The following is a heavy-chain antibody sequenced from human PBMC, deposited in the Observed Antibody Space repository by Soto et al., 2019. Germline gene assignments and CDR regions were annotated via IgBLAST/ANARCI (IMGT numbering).Heavy chain of an antibody. V-gene: IGHV3-21*01. CDR2: ITSGSSYI. CDR1: GFTFSGYT. CDR3: ARSSFDY. Sequence: GSLRLSCAASGFTFSGYTMNWVRQAPGKGLEWVSSITSGSSYIYYADSVKGRFTISRDNAKNSLYLQINSLRAEDTAMYYCARSSFDYWGQGTLVTVSS. J-gene: IGHJ4*02.